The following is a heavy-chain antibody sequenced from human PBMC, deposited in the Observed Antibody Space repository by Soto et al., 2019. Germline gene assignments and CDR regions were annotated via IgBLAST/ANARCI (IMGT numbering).Heavy chain of an antibody. CDR3: ARLGSGSFRD. D-gene: IGHD1-26*01. CDR1: GGSISSYY. V-gene: IGHV4-59*08. Sequence: QVQLQESGPGLVRPSETLSLTCTVSGGSISSYYWSWIRQPPGKGLEWIGYMYYSGSTNYNPSLKGRVTISVDTSNNQFSLKLSSVTAADTAMYYCARLGSGSFRDWGQGTLVTVSS. J-gene: IGHJ4*02. CDR2: MYYSGST.